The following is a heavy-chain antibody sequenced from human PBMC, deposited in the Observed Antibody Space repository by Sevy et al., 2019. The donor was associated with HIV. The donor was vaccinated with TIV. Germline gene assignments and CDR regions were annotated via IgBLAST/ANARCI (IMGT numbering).Heavy chain of an antibody. Sequence: GGSLRLSCAASGLTFSSHAMHWVRQAPGKGLEWVAVISYDGNTRYYGDSVKGRFTISRDDSKNTLYLQMNSLGAEDTAVYYCARDLGYESSGYLPFFDPRGQGTLVTVSS. J-gene: IGHJ5*02. CDR1: GLTFSSHA. V-gene: IGHV3-30-3*01. CDR3: ARDLGYESSGYLPFFDP. CDR2: ISYDGNTR. D-gene: IGHD3-22*01.